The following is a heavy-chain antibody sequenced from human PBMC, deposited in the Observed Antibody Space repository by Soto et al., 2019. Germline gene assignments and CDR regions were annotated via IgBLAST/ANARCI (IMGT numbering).Heavy chain of an antibody. CDR3: ARAPNPYYYDSSGGPFDY. Sequence: SETLSLTCAVSGGSISSGGYSWSWIRQPPGKGLEWIGYIYHSGSTYYNPSLKSRVTISVDRSKNRFSLKLSSVTAADTAVYYCARAPNPYYYDSSGGPFDYWGQGTLVTVSS. CDR2: IYHSGST. V-gene: IGHV4-30-2*01. J-gene: IGHJ4*02. CDR1: GGSISSGGYS. D-gene: IGHD3-22*01.